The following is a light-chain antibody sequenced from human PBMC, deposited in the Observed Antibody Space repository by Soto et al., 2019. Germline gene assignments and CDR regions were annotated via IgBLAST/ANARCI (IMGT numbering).Light chain of an antibody. CDR1: QSISSW. CDR3: QQYSSYPIT. CDR2: DAT. Sequence: DIQMTQSPSTLSASVGDRVTITCRASQSISSWLAWYQQKPGKAPKLLIHDATSLESGVPSRFSGSGSGTEFTLTISSLQPDDFATYYCQQYSSYPITFGQGTRLEIK. J-gene: IGKJ5*01. V-gene: IGKV1-5*01.